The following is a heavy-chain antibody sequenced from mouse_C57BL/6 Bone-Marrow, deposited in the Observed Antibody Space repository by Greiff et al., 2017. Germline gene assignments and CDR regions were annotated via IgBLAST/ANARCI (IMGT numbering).Heavy chain of an antibody. CDR2: IDPETGGT. D-gene: IGHD2-1*01. Sequence: QVTLKVSGAELVRPGASVTLSCKASGYTFTDYEMHWVKQTPVHGLEWIGAIDPETGGTAYNQKFKGKAILTADKSSSTAYMELRSLTSEDSAVYYCTRGGNPSWFAYWGQGTLVTVSA. V-gene: IGHV1-15*01. J-gene: IGHJ3*01. CDR1: GYTFTDYE. CDR3: TRGGNPSWFAY.